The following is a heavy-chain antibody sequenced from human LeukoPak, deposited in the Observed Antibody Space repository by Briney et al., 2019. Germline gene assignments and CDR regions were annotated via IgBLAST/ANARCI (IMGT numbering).Heavy chain of an antibody. J-gene: IGHJ4*02. CDR3: ARDRWEGTFSDY. Sequence: GGSLRLSCAASGFTFSSYGMHWVRQAPGEGLEWVAVIWYDGSNKYYADSVKGRFTISRDNSKNTLYLQMNSLRAEDTAVYYCARDRWEGTFSDYWGQGTLVTVSS. D-gene: IGHD1-26*01. CDR1: GFTFSSYG. V-gene: IGHV3-33*01. CDR2: IWYDGSNK.